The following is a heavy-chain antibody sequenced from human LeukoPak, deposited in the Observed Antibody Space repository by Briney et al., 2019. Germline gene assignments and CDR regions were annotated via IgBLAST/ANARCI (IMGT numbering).Heavy chain of an antibody. J-gene: IGHJ6*02. CDR2: IKQDGSEK. CDR1: GFTFSSYW. Sequence: GGSLRLSCAASGFTFSSYWMSWVRQAPGKGLEWVANIKQDGSEKYYVDSVKGRFTISRDNAKNSLYLQTNSLRAEDTAVYYCAAVGVNYYGSGSYYNRAYYYGMDVWGQGTTVTVSS. V-gene: IGHV3-7*01. CDR3: AAVGVNYYGSGSYYNRAYYYGMDV. D-gene: IGHD3-10*01.